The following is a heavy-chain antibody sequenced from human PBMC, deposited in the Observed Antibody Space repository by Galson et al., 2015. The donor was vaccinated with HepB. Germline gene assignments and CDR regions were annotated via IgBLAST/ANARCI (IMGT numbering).Heavy chain of an antibody. V-gene: IGHV3-7*01. CDR2: IKQDGSKK. Sequence: SLRLSCAASGFTFSNYWMSRVRQAPGKGLEWVADIKQDGSKKYYVDSVKGRFTVSRDNAENSVSLQMDSLRAEDTAVYYCARDDGSARTAFDIWGQGTMVTVSS. D-gene: IGHD3-22*01. CDR1: GFTFSNYW. J-gene: IGHJ3*02. CDR3: ARDDGSARTAFDI.